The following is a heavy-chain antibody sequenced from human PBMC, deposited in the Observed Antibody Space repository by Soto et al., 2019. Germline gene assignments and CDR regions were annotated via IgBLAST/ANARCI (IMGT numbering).Heavy chain of an antibody. Sequence: EVQLVESGGVLVQPGGSLRLSCAASGFTFSSYAMHWVRQAPGKGLEFVSAISGTGGNTHYANSVRGRFTISRANSKNTLYLQMGGLRADDMAVYYCARVRSNRGGYSPVFDSWGQGTLVTVSS. CDR3: ARVRSNRGGYSPVFDS. CDR1: GFTFSSYA. V-gene: IGHV3-64*01. J-gene: IGHJ4*02. D-gene: IGHD2-15*01. CDR2: ISGTGGNT.